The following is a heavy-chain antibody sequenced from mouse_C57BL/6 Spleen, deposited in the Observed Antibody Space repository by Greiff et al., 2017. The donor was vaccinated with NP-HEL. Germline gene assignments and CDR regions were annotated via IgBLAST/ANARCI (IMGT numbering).Heavy chain of an antibody. CDR1: GYTFTGYW. D-gene: IGHD2-5*01. Sequence: QVQLQQSGAVLMKPGASVKLSCKASGYTFTGYWMQWVKQRPGHGLEWIGVIFPCSGSTNYNEKFKGKATLTADTSSSTAYMQLSSLTSEDSAVYYCANNSNYVDDMDYWGQGTTVTVSS. J-gene: IGHJ4*01. V-gene: IGHV1-9*01. CDR2: IFPCSGST. CDR3: ANNSNYVDDMDY.